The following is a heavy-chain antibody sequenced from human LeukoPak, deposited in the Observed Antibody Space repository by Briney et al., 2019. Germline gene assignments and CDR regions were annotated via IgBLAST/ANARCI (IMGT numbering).Heavy chain of an antibody. CDR2: INPNSGGT. CDR3: ARVFTDIVARADY. CDR1: GYTFTGYY. D-gene: IGHD5-12*01. Sequence: ASVKVSCKASGYTFTGYYMHWVRPAPGQGLEWMGWINPNSGGTNYAQKFKGRVTMTRDTSISPAYMELSRLRSDDTAVYYCARVFTDIVARADYWGQGTLVTVSS. J-gene: IGHJ4*02. V-gene: IGHV1-2*02.